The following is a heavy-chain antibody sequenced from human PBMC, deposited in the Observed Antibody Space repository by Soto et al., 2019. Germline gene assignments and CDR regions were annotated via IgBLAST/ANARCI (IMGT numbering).Heavy chain of an antibody. D-gene: IGHD6-19*01. CDR3: ARAVAVAADFDY. Sequence: ASVKVSCKASGYTFTGYAMHWVRQAPGQRLEWMGWINAGNGNTRYSQKFQGRVTITRDTSASTAYMELSSLRSEDTAVYYCARAVAVAADFDYWGQGTLVTVSS. J-gene: IGHJ4*02. CDR2: INAGNGNT. CDR1: GYTFTGYA. V-gene: IGHV1-3*01.